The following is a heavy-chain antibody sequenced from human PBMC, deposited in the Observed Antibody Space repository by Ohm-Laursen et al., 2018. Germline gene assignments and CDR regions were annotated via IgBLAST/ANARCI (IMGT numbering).Heavy chain of an antibody. CDR3: ARASLNYYDSSALFDY. CDR2: IYYSGST. D-gene: IGHD3-22*01. Sequence: TLSLTCTVSGGSISSGGYYWSWIRQHPGKGLEWIGYIYYSGSTYYNPSLKSRVTISVDTSKNQFSLKLSSVTAADTAVYYCARASLNYYDSSALFDYWGQGTLVTVSS. V-gene: IGHV4-31*03. CDR1: GGSISSGGYY. J-gene: IGHJ4*02.